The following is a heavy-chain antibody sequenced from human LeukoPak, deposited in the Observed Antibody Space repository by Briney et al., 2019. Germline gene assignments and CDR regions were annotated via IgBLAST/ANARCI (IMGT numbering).Heavy chain of an antibody. CDR2: IYYSGST. CDR1: GGSINTYY. Sequence: PSETLSLTCTVSGGSINTYYWSWIRQPPGKGLEWIGYIYYSGSTNYKPSLKSRVTISVDTSKNQFSLKLSSVTTADTAIYYCARGLYGSKGIFDYWGQGTLVTVSS. CDR3: ARGLYGSKGIFDY. J-gene: IGHJ4*02. V-gene: IGHV4-59*01. D-gene: IGHD3-10*01.